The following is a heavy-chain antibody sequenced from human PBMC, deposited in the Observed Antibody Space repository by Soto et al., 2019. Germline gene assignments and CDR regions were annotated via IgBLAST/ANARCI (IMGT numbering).Heavy chain of an antibody. Sequence: SETLSLTCTVSGGSISSYYWSWIRQPPGKGLEWIGYIYYSGSTNYNPSLKSRVTIPVDTSKNQFSLKLSSVTAADTAVYYCARGAAARSLSGMDVWGQGTTVTVSS. J-gene: IGHJ6*02. CDR2: IYYSGST. CDR3: ARGAAARSLSGMDV. D-gene: IGHD6-6*01. CDR1: GGSISSYY. V-gene: IGHV4-59*01.